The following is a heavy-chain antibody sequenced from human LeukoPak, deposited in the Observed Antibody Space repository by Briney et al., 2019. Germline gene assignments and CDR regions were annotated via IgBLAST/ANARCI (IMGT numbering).Heavy chain of an antibody. CDR2: INPSGGGT. D-gene: IGHD4-17*01. CDR3: ARAPLYGDYLGAFDI. Sequence: ASVKVSCKASGYTFTNYYMHWVRQAPGQGLEWMGIINPSGGGTSYAQKFQGRVTMTRDTSSSTVYMELSSLRSEDTAVCYCARAPLYGDYLGAFDIWGQGTMVTVSS. CDR1: GYTFTNYY. V-gene: IGHV1-46*01. J-gene: IGHJ3*02.